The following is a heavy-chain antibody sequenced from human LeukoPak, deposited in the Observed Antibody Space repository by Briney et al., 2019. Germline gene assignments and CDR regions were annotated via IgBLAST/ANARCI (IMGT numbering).Heavy chain of an antibody. J-gene: IGHJ4*02. CDR1: GYSISSGYY. CDR2: IYHSGST. Sequence: SETLSLTCAVSGYSISSGYYWGWIRQPPGKGLEWIESIYHSGSTYYNPSLKSRVTISVDTSKNQFSLKLSSVTAADTAVYYCARHWAVAGTTLDYWGQGTLVTVSS. V-gene: IGHV4-38-2*01. CDR3: ARHWAVAGTTLDY. D-gene: IGHD6-19*01.